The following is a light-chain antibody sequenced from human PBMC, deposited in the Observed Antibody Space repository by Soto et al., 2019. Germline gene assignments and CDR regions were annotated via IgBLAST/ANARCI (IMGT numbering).Light chain of an antibody. CDR2: AAS. J-gene: IGKJ4*01. V-gene: IGKV1-27*01. CDR3: QQFSSYPLT. CDR1: QDIGNF. Sequence: ILVTQSPASLSAFIGDRVTITCRASQDIGNFLAWYQQKPGKVPELLIYAASTLQSGVPSRFSGSGSGTDFTLTISSLQPEDVAVYYCQQFSSYPLTFGGGTKVDFK.